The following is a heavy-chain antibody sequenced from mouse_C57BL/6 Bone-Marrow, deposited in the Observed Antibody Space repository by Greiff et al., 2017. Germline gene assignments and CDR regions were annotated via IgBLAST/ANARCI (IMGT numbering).Heavy chain of an antibody. CDR1: GYTFTSYW. Sequence: QVQLQQPGAELVKPGASVKMSCKASGYTFTSYWITWVKQRPGQGLEWIGDIYPGSGSTNYNEKFKSKATLTVDTSSSTAYMQLSSLTSEDSAVYYCARRGYDYDGDYFDYWGQGTTRTVSS. V-gene: IGHV1-55*01. J-gene: IGHJ2*01. CDR3: ARRGYDYDGDYFDY. D-gene: IGHD2-4*01. CDR2: IYPGSGST.